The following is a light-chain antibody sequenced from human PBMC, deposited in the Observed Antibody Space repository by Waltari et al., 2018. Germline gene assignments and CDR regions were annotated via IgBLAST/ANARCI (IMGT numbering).Light chain of an antibody. CDR1: NIGSKS. CDR2: DDS. CDR3: QVWDRSSDHWV. J-gene: IGLJ3*02. V-gene: IGLV3-21*02. Sequence: SYVLTQPPSVSLAPGQTARITCGGNNIGSKSVHGYQRKTGQALVVVVYDDSDRPSGIPERFSGSNSGNTVTLTISRVEAGDEADYYCQVWDRSSDHWVFGGGTKLTVL.